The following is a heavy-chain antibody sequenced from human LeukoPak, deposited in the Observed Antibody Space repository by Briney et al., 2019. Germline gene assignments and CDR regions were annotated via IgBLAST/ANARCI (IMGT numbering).Heavy chain of an antibody. CDR1: GFTFSTYW. CDR3: ARDGIAAVDFDY. D-gene: IGHD6-13*01. Sequence: PGGSLRLSCAASGFTFSTYWMHWVRQAPGKGLVWVSRVNGDGSSTNYADSVKGRFTISRDNAKNTLYLQMNSLRAEDTGVYYCARDGIAAVDFDYWGQGILVTVSS. CDR2: VNGDGSST. J-gene: IGHJ4*02. V-gene: IGHV3-74*01.